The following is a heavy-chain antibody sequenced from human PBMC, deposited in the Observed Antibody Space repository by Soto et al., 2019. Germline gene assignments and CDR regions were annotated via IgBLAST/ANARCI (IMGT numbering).Heavy chain of an antibody. Sequence: GSLRLSCIASGFTFGSYAMTWVRQAPGKGLEWVSDISGSGGITYYADSVKGRFTISRDNSKNTLNLQMNSLRADDTAVYYCAGARRGAPYYYTMDLWGQGTTVTVSS. CDR2: ISGSGGIT. V-gene: IGHV3-23*01. J-gene: IGHJ6*02. D-gene: IGHD3-10*01. CDR3: AGARRGAPYYYTMDL. CDR1: GFTFGSYA.